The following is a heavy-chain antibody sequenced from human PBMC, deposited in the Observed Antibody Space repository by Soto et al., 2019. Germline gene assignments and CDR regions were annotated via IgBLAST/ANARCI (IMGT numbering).Heavy chain of an antibody. CDR2: IYDTGISDYTPST. V-gene: IGHV4-59*01. J-gene: IGHJ6*02. CDR3: ARGEDAFFYYGLDV. CDR1: GGSITSSY. Sequence: PAETLSLTCTVSGGSITSSYWSWIRRPPGKGLEWIAYIYDTGISDYTPSTSYNPSLKSRVTMSVDTSKSQFSLKLTSVTAADTAVYYCARGEDAFFYYGLDVWGQGITVTVSS.